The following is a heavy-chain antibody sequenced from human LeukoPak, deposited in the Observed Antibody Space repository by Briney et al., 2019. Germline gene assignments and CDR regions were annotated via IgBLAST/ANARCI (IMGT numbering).Heavy chain of an antibody. V-gene: IGHV3-23*01. Sequence: GGSLRLSCAASGFTFSSYAMSWVRQAPGKGLEWVSAISGSGGSTYYADSAKGRFTISRDNSKNTLYLQMNSLRAEDTAVYYCVRGSLASGVVVYYYYYLDVWGKGTAVTVSS. J-gene: IGHJ6*03. CDR1: GFTFSSYA. CDR3: VRGSLASGVVVYYYYYLDV. CDR2: ISGSGGST. D-gene: IGHD3-3*01.